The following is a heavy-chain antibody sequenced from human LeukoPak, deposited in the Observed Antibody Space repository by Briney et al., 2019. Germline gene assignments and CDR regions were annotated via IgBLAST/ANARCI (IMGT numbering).Heavy chain of an antibody. J-gene: IGHJ4*02. V-gene: IGHV4-59*01. CDR1: GGSISSYY. CDR3: ARVRVQLSRPVFDY. CDR2: IYYSGST. D-gene: IGHD5-18*01. Sequence: PSETPSLTCTVSGGSISSYYWSWIRQPPGKGLEWIGYIYYSGSTNYNPSLKSRVTISVDTSKNQFSLKLSSVTAADTAVYYCARVRVQLSRPVFDYWGQGTLVTVSS.